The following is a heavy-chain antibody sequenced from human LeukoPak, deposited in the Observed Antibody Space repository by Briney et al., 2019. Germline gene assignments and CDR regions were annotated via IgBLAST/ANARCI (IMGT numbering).Heavy chain of an antibody. V-gene: IGHV4-39*07. CDR3: ATMNPNTYYRIDP. CDR2: IYYSGST. Sequence: PSETLSLTCTVSGGSISSSSYYWGWIRQPPGKGLEWIGSIYYSGSTYYNPSLKSRVTISVDKSKNQFSLNLSSVTAADTAVYYCATMNPNTYYRIDPWGQGTLVTVSS. D-gene: IGHD1-14*01. CDR1: GGSISSSSYY. J-gene: IGHJ5*02.